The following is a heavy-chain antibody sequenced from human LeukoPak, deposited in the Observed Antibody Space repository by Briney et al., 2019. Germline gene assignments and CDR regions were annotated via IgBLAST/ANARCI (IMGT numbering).Heavy chain of an antibody. D-gene: IGHD5-12*01. V-gene: IGHV3-48*01. CDR1: GFTFSSYS. J-gene: IGHJ4*02. CDR2: ISSSSSTI. CDR3: ASGYSGYDTGFDY. Sequence: GGSLRLSCAASGFTFSSYSMNWVRQAPGKGLEWVSYISSSSSTIYYADSVKGRFTISRDNAKNSLYLQMNSLRAGDTAVYYCASGYSGYDTGFDYWGQGTLVTVSS.